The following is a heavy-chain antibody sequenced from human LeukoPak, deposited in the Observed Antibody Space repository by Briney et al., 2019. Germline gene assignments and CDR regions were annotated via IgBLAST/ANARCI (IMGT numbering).Heavy chain of an antibody. J-gene: IGHJ3*02. CDR3: ARITKVHDAFDI. V-gene: IGHV4-59*01. CDR1: GGSISSYY. CDR2: IYYSGST. D-gene: IGHD1-1*01. Sequence: SETLSLTCTVSGGSISSYYWSWIRQPPGKGLEWIGYIYYSGSTNYNPSLKSRVTISVDTSKNQFSLKLSSVTAADTAAYYCARITKVHDAFDIWGQGTMVTVSS.